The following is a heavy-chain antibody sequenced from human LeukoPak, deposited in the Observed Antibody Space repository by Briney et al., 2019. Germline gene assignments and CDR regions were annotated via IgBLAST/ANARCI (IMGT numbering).Heavy chain of an antibody. CDR2: ISSSSSTI. J-gene: IGHJ3*02. Sequence: GGSLRLSCAASGFTFSSYSMNWVRQAPGKGLEWVSYISSSSSTIYYADSVKGRFTISRDNAKNSLYLQMNSLRAEDTAVYYCVRDSDESDAFDIWGQGTMVTVSS. V-gene: IGHV3-48*04. CDR3: VRDSDESDAFDI. CDR1: GFTFSSYS.